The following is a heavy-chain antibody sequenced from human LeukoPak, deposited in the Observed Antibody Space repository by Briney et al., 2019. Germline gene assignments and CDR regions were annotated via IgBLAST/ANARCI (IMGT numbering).Heavy chain of an antibody. CDR2: VSYDGSNK. CDR3: AKDLSGIYGDPNDC. Sequence: GGSLRLSCAASGFTFSSYGMHWVRQAPGKGLEWVAVVSYDGSNKYYADSVKGRFTISRDNSKNTLYLQMNSLRAEDTAVYYCAKDLSGIYGDPNDCWGQGTLVTVSS. D-gene: IGHD4-17*01. CDR1: GFTFSSYG. V-gene: IGHV3-30*18. J-gene: IGHJ4*02.